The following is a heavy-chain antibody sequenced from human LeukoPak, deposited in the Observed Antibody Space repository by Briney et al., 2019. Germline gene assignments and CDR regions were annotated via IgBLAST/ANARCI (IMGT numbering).Heavy chain of an antibody. J-gene: IGHJ4*02. CDR3: ARSGGLWLLTYYFDY. Sequence: SETLSLTCAVYGGSFSGYYWSWIRQPPGKGLEWIGEINHSGSTNYNPSLKSRVTISVDTSKNQLSLKLSSVTAADTAVYFCARSGGLWLLTYYFDYWGQGTLVTVSS. D-gene: IGHD3-22*01. V-gene: IGHV4-34*01. CDR2: INHSGST. CDR1: GGSFSGYY.